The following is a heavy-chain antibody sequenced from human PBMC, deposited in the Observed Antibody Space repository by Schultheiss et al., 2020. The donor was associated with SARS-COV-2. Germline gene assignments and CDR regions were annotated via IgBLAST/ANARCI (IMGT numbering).Heavy chain of an antibody. V-gene: IGHV4-31*03. Sequence: SETLSLTCTVSGGSISSGGYYWSWIRHHPGKGLEWIGYIYYSGTTYYSPSLKSRVTMSVDTPKNQFSLKVSSVTAADTAVYYCARHHGDYYDSSGSHFDYWGQGTLVTVSS. CDR1: GGSISSGGYY. J-gene: IGHJ4*02. CDR3: ARHHGDYYDSSGSHFDY. D-gene: IGHD3-22*01. CDR2: IYYSGTT.